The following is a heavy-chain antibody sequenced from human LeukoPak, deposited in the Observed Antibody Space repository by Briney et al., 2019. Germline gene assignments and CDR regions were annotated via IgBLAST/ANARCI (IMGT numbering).Heavy chain of an antibody. Sequence: GSLRLSCAASRFTFSSYAMSWVRQAPGKGLEWVSTISGSGGSTYYADSVKGRFTISRDNSKNTLYLQMNSLRAEDTAVYYCAKEKDSYGYLLIDYWGQGTLVTVSS. D-gene: IGHD5-18*01. CDR1: RFTFSSYA. CDR3: AKEKDSYGYLLIDY. CDR2: ISGSGGST. J-gene: IGHJ4*02. V-gene: IGHV3-23*01.